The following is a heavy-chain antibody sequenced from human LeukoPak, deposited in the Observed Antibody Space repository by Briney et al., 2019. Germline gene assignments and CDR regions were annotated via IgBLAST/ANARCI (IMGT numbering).Heavy chain of an antibody. J-gene: IGHJ5*01. CDR2: IFRTGST. CDR1: SGSISTSNYY. CDR3: ARRVGFYGSGSLNYFDP. D-gene: IGHD3-10*01. Sequence: PSETLSLTCTVSSGSISTSNYYWGWVRQPPGKGLEWIGSIFRTGSTYYSASLKSRVSISVDTSKNHIALKLTSVTAADTAVYFCARRVGFYGSGSLNYFDPWGQGILVSVS. V-gene: IGHV4-39*02.